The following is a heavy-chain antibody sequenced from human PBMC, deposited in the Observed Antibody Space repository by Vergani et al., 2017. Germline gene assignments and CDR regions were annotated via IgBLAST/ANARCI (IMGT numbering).Heavy chain of an antibody. D-gene: IGHD3-3*01. V-gene: IGHV3-15*01. CDR1: GFTFSNAW. CDR3: TTVHYYFSHEIDY. CDR2: IKSKTDGGTT. Sequence: EVQLVESGGGLVKPGGSLRLSCAASGFTFSNAWLSWVRQAPGKGLEWVGRIKSKTDGGTTDYAAPVKGRFTISRDDSKNTLYLQMNSLKTEDTAVYYCTTVHYYFSHEIDYWGQGTLVTVSS. J-gene: IGHJ4*02.